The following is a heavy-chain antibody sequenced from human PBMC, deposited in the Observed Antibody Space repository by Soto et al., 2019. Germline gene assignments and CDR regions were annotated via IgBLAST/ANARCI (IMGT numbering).Heavy chain of an antibody. J-gene: IGHJ6*02. Sequence: GGSLRLSCAASGFTFSSYGMHWVRQAPGKGLEWVAVIWYDGSNKYYADSVKGRFTISRDNSKNTLYLQMNSLRAEDTAVYYCARDLVRCNWNDCHVWGQGTTVTVSS. CDR3: ARDLVRCNWNDCHV. CDR1: GFTFSSYG. D-gene: IGHD1-1*01. V-gene: IGHV3-33*01. CDR2: IWYDGSNK.